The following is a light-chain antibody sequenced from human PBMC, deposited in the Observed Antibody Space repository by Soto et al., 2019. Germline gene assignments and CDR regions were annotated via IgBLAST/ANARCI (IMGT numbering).Light chain of an antibody. J-gene: IGKJ4*01. V-gene: IGKV4-1*01. CDR2: WAS. CDR1: QSLLEGSNDKEY. CDR3: QQYYSPPLT. Sequence: IVMTQSPDSLTVSLGERATINCKSSQSLLEGSNDKEYLAWYQQKPGQPPKLLIYWASTRESGVPDRFSGSWSGTDFTLTISSLQAEDVAVYYCQQYYSPPLTFGGGTKVDIK.